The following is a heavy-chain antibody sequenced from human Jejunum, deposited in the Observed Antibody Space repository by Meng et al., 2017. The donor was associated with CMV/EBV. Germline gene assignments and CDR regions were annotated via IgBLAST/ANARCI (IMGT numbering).Heavy chain of an antibody. CDR1: SYW. CDR2: IKQDGSEK. D-gene: IGHD2-2*01. CDR3: ARGFWDIVVVPASTSVWDY. Sequence: SYWMSWVSQAPGKGLEWVANIKQDGSEKYYVDSVRGRFTISRDSAKNSLYLQMNSLRAEDTAVYYCARGFWDIVVVPASTSVWDYWGRGTLVTVSS. V-gene: IGHV3-7*01. J-gene: IGHJ4*02.